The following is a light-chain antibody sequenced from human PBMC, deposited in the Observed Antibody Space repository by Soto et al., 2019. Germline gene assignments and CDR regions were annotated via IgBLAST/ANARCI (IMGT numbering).Light chain of an antibody. Sequence: ENLWTRSPGTLSLTQGERATLSCRASQSVSSSYLAWYQQKPGQAPRLRIYGASSRATGIPDRSSGSGSGTDFTLTISRLEPEDIAVYNCQQYGSSPRTFGQGTEV. CDR3: QQYGSSPRT. CDR2: GAS. J-gene: IGKJ1*01. V-gene: IGKV3-20*01. CDR1: QSVSSSY.